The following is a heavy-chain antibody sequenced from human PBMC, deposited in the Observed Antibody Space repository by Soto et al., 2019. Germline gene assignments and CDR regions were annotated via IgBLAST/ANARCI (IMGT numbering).Heavy chain of an antibody. D-gene: IGHD3-22*01. CDR1: GYTFTRNG. V-gene: IGHV1-18*01. Sequence: QVHLVQSGAEVKKPGASVNVSCKTSGYTFTRNGISWVRQAPGQGLEWMGWISPKSGNTKYAQKFQGRVIMTTDTATSTAYMDLRSLRSDDTAVYFCVKDRDSNSWPSRDVWGPGTTVSVCS. J-gene: IGHJ6*02. CDR3: VKDRDSNSWPSRDV. CDR2: ISPKSGNT.